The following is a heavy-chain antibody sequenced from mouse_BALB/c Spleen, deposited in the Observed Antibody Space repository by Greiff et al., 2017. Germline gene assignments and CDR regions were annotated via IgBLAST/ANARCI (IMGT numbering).Heavy chain of an antibody. V-gene: IGHV1-63*02. Sequence: QVHVKQSGAELVRPGTSVKISCKASGYTFTNYWLGWVKQRPGHGLEWIGDIYPGGGYTNYNEKFKGKATLTADTSSSTAYMQLSSLTSEDSAVYFCARENLGYWGQGTSVTVSS. J-gene: IGHJ4*01. CDR2: IYPGGGYT. CDR3: ARENLGY. CDR1: GYTFTNYW.